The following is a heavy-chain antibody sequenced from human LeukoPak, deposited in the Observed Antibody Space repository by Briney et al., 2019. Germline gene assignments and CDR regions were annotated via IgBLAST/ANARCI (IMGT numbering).Heavy chain of an antibody. D-gene: IGHD6-13*01. CDR2: IYPGDSDT. CDR3: ARQRGYTSSWYEFDY. CDR1: GYSFTTYW. V-gene: IGHV5-51*01. J-gene: IGHJ4*02. Sequence: GESLKISCKGSGYSFTTYWIGWVRQMPGKGLEWMGIIYPGDSDTRYSPSFQGQVTISVDKSISTAYLQWSSLKASDTAMYYCARQRGYTSSWYEFDYWGQGTLVTASS.